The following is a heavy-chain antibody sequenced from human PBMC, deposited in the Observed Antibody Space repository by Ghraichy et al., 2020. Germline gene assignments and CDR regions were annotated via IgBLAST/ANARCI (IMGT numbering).Heavy chain of an antibody. Sequence: GGSLRLSCAASGFTFDDYAMHWVRQAPGKGLEWVSGISWNSGSIGYADSVKGRFTISRDNAKNSLYLQMNSLRAEDTALYYCAKDGSGYSYGDDPNYYYYYMDVWGKGTTVTVSS. J-gene: IGHJ6*03. CDR3: AKDGSGYSYGDDPNYYYYYMDV. D-gene: IGHD5-18*01. CDR1: GFTFDDYA. CDR2: ISWNSGSI. V-gene: IGHV3-9*01.